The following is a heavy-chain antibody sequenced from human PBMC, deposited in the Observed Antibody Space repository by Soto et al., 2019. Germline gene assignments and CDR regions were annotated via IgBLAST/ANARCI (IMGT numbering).Heavy chain of an antibody. Sequence: ASVKVSCKASGGTFNSYAISWVRQAPGQGLEWMGGIIPIFGTANYAQEFQGRVTITADESTSTAYMELSSLRSEDTAVYYCARHSGYCGGDCYSMAYYYYGMDVWGQGTTVTVSS. CDR1: GGTFNSYA. CDR2: IIPIFGTA. CDR3: ARHSGYCGGDCYSMAYYYYGMDV. V-gene: IGHV1-69*13. D-gene: IGHD2-21*02. J-gene: IGHJ6*02.